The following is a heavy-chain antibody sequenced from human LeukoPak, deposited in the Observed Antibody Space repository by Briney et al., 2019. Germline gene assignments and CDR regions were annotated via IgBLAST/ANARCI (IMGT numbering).Heavy chain of an antibody. CDR2: VNSDGSTR. Sequence: GGSLRLSCVASGFTFSSYWMHWVRQAPGKGLVWFSRVNSDGSTRSYADSVKGRFTISRDNAKNTLYLQMNSLRAEDTAVYYCARAGDWYFDLWGRGTLVTVSS. V-gene: IGHV3-74*01. CDR3: ARAGDWYFDL. D-gene: IGHD7-27*01. J-gene: IGHJ2*01. CDR1: GFTFSSYW.